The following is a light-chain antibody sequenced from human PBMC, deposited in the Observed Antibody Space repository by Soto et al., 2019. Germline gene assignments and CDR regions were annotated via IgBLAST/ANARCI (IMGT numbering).Light chain of an antibody. Sequence: QSALTQPASVSGSPGQSITISCSGTSSDFGGYNVVSWYQQHPGKAPKLIIYEGTKRPSGVSNRFSGSKSGNAASLTISGLPTEDEADYYCCSYADTSTFWVVFGGGTKLTVL. CDR2: EGT. CDR1: SSDFGGYNV. CDR3: CSYADTSTFWVV. J-gene: IGLJ3*02. V-gene: IGLV2-23*03.